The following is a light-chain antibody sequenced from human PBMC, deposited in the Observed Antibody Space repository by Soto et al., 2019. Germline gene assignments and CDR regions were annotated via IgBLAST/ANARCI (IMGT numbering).Light chain of an antibody. CDR2: WAS. Sequence: DIVMTQSPASLAVSLGERATINCKSSQNVLYKSNNENYLAWFQQKPGQPPKLLIYWASTRKSGVPDRFTGSGSGSDFTLTISSLQAEDVAVYYCQQDYNTPPYTFGQGTKLEI. CDR3: QQDYNTPPYT. J-gene: IGKJ2*01. CDR1: QNVLYKSNNENY. V-gene: IGKV4-1*01.